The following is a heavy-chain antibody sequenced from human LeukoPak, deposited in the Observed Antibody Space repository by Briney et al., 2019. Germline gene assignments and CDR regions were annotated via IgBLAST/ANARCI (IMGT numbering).Heavy chain of an antibody. D-gene: IGHD3-10*01. Sequence: ASVKVSCKASGYIFSGYYIYWVRQAPGQGLEWMGWINPNSGDTKYAQKSQGRVTMTRDTSIRTGYMELSRLRSDDTAVYYCARTYRRVGELFYGLDVWGQGTTVTVSS. CDR3: ARTYRRVGELFYGLDV. CDR2: INPNSGDT. CDR1: GYIFSGYY. J-gene: IGHJ6*02. V-gene: IGHV1-2*02.